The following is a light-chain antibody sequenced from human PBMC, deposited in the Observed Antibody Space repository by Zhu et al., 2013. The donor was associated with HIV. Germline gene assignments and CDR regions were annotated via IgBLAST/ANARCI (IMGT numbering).Light chain of an antibody. CDR3: QVWDSSTAV. CDR2: SNN. Sequence: QSVLTQPPSASGTPGQRVTISCSGSSSNIGTNTVTWYQQLPGTAPKLLIYSNNQRPSGVPDRFSGSKSGTSASLAISGLQSEDEADYYCQVWDSSTAVFGTGTKVTVL. CDR1: SSNIGTNT. J-gene: IGLJ1*01. V-gene: IGLV1-44*01.